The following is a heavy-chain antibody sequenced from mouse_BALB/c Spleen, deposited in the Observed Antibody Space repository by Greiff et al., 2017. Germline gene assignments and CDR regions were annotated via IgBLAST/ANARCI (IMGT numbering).Heavy chain of an antibody. CDR1: GFSLTSYG. D-gene: IGHD1-1*01. CDR3: ARILLRYSYYAMDY. V-gene: IGHV2-2*02. J-gene: IGHJ4*01. CDR2: IWSGGST. Sequence: QVQLKESGPGLVQPSQSLSITCTVSGFSLTSYGVHWVRQSPGKGLEWLGVIWSGGSTDYNAAFISRLSISKDNSKSQVFFKMNSLQANDTAIYYCARILLRYSYYAMDYWGQGTSVTVSS.